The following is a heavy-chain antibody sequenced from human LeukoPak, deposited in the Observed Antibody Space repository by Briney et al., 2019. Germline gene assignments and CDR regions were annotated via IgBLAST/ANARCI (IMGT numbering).Heavy chain of an antibody. Sequence: GGSLRLSCAVSGFTFSSYNMNWVRQAPGKGLEWVSYISSSSSTVYYADSVKGRFTISRDNAKNSLYLQMNSLRAEDTAVYYCASSIHCSGGTCYVPWGQGTLVTVSS. CDR2: ISSSSSTV. CDR1: GFTFSSYN. J-gene: IGHJ4*02. CDR3: ASSIHCSGGTCYVP. V-gene: IGHV3-48*01. D-gene: IGHD2-15*01.